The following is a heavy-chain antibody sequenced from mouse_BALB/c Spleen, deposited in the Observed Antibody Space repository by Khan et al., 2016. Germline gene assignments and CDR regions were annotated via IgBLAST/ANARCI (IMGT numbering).Heavy chain of an antibody. CDR3: GFGNNAMDY. V-gene: IGHV5-12*02. Sequence: EVELVESGGGLIQPGGSLKLSCATSGFTFSDYYMYWGRQTPEKRLEWVAYISNSGSSTYYPDTVKGRFTISRDTADNTLYLQMSRLKSEATAKYYCGFGNNAMDYWGQGTSVTVSS. D-gene: IGHD2-1*01. CDR1: GFTFSDYY. CDR2: ISNSGSST. J-gene: IGHJ4*01.